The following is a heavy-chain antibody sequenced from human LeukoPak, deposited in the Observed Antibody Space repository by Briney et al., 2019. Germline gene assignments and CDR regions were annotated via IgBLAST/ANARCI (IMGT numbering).Heavy chain of an antibody. CDR3: ATTHLDYDFWSGYSFGTTRGYFDY. D-gene: IGHD3-3*01. V-gene: IGHV4-39*01. Sequence: SGTLSLTCTVSGDSINSLDLWSWVRQPPGKGLEWIGSIYYSGSTYYNPSLKSRVTISVDTSKNQFSLKLSSVTAADTAVYYCATTHLDYDFWSGYSFGTTRGYFDYWGQGTLVTVSS. CDR1: GDSINSLDL. CDR2: IYYSGST. J-gene: IGHJ4*02.